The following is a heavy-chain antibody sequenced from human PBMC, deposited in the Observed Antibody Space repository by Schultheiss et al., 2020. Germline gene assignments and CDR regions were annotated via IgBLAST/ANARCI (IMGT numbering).Heavy chain of an antibody. D-gene: IGHD6-19*01. CDR2: ISWNSGSI. CDR1: GFSFGDYA. J-gene: IGHJ6*02. CDR3: AKDLAKWLVFYHYGMDV. V-gene: IGHV3-9*01. Sequence: SLKISCIVSGFSFGDYAMHWVRQAPGKGLEWVSGISWNSGSIGYADSVKGRFTISRDNANNSLSLQMNSLRAEDTALYYCAKDLAKWLVFYHYGMDVWGQGTTVTVSS.